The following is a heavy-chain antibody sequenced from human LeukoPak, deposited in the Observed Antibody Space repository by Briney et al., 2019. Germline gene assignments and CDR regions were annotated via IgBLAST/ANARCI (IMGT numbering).Heavy chain of an antibody. CDR3: ARAPVWELRSPDAFDI. Sequence: GGSLRLSCAASGFTFSSYSMTWVRQAPGKGLEWVSSISSSSSYIYYADSVKGRFTISRDNAKNSLYLQMNSLRAEDTAVYYCARAPVWELRSPDAFDIWGQGTMVTVSS. J-gene: IGHJ3*02. CDR1: GFTFSSYS. V-gene: IGHV3-21*01. D-gene: IGHD1-26*01. CDR2: ISSSSSYI.